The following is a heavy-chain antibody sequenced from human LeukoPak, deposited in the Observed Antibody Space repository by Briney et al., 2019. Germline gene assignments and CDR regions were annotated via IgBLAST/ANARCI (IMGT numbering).Heavy chain of an antibody. J-gene: IGHJ4*02. Sequence: PSETLSLTCAVYGGSFSGYYWSWIRQPPGKGLEWIGEINHSGSTNYNPSLKSRVTISVDTSKNQFSLKLSSVTAADTAVYYCARGQASGGDYYDSSGYWDAPFDYWGQGTLVTVS. V-gene: IGHV4-34*01. CDR2: INHSGST. D-gene: IGHD3-22*01. CDR3: ARGQASGGDYYDSSGYWDAPFDY. CDR1: GGSFSGYY.